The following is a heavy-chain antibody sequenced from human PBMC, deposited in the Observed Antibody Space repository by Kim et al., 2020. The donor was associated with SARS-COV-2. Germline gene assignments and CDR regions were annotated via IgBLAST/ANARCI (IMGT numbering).Heavy chain of an antibody. CDR1: GFTFSSYA. Sequence: GGSLRLSCAASGFTFSSYAMSWVRQAPGKGLEWVSAISGSGVSTYYADSVKGRFTISRDNSKNTLYLQMNSLRAEDTAVYYCAKYYYDSSGYYDPRHDAFDIWGEGTMVTVSS. V-gene: IGHV3-23*01. J-gene: IGHJ3*02. CDR3: AKYYYDSSGYYDPRHDAFDI. D-gene: IGHD3-22*01. CDR2: ISGSGVST.